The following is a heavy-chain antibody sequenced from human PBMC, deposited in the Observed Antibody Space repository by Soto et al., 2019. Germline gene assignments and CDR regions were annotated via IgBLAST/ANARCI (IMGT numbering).Heavy chain of an antibody. V-gene: IGHV1-69*06. CDR3: RLGPYSSSWFGRFDP. CDR2: IIPIFGTA. D-gene: IGHD6-13*01. Sequence: SVKVSCKASGGTFSIYAISWVRQAPGQGLEWMWGIIPIFGTANYAQKFQGRVTITADKSTSTAYMELSSLRSEDTAVYYCRLGPYSSSWFGRFDPWGKGTLVTVSS. J-gene: IGHJ5*02. CDR1: GGTFSIYA.